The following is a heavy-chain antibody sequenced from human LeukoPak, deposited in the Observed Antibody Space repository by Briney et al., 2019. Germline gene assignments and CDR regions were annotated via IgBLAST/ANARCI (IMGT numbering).Heavy chain of an antibody. J-gene: IGHJ5*02. V-gene: IGHV1-8*01. D-gene: IGHD5-12*01. CDR2: TNPNSGNA. CDR3: ARGHSSAYDSCDT. Sequence: ASVKVSCKASGYTFTSYDINWVRQAAGQGLEWMGWTNPNSGNAAYAQKFQGRVTMTSNTSRTTAYMELSSLRSEDTAVYYCARGHSSAYDSCDTWGQGTLVIVSS. CDR1: GYTFTSYD.